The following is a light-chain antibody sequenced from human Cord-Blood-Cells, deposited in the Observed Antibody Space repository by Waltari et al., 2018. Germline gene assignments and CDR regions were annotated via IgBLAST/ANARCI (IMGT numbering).Light chain of an antibody. J-gene: IGLJ1*01. CDR3: QVWDSSSDHLV. CDR1: NIGSKS. V-gene: IGLV3-21*04. Sequence: SYVLTKPPSVSVAPGKTARITCGGNNIGSKSVHWYQQKPGQAPVLVIYYDSDRPSGIPERFSGSNSGNTATLTISRVEAGDEADYYCQVWDSSSDHLVFGTGTKVTVL. CDR2: YDS.